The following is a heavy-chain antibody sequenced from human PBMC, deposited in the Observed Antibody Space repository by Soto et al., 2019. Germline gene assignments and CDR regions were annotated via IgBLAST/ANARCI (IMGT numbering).Heavy chain of an antibody. CDR3: ATSYGSGSRTFDS. J-gene: IGHJ4*02. CDR2: IIPMVGMS. D-gene: IGHD3-10*01. CDR1: GYTFTSYA. V-gene: IGHV1-69*04. Sequence: GASVKVSCKASGYTFTSYAMHWVRQAPGQGLEWMGRIIPMVGMSNYAQKFQGRVTIIADRSTNTTYMQLSSLRSEDTALYYCATSYGSGSRTFDSWGQGTPVTVSS.